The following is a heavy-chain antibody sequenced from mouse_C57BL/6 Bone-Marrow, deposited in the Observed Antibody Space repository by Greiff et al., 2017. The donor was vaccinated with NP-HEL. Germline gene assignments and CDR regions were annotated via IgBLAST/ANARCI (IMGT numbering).Heavy chain of an antibody. CDR1: GFTFSDFY. Sequence: EVKLVESGGGLVQSGRSLRLSCATSGFTFSDFYMEWVRQAPGKGLEWIAASRNKANDYTTEYSASVKGRFIVSRDTSQSILYLQMNALRAEDTAIYYCARDGPYDYDGDYAMDYWGQGTSVTVSS. J-gene: IGHJ4*01. CDR3: ARDGPYDYDGDYAMDY. D-gene: IGHD2-4*01. CDR2: SRNKANDYTT. V-gene: IGHV7-1*01.